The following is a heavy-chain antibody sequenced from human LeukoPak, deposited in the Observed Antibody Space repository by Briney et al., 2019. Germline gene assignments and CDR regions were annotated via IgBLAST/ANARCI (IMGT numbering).Heavy chain of an antibody. J-gene: IGHJ4*02. D-gene: IGHD6-13*01. Sequence: PSQTLSLTCAVSGDSITSSGSSWSWIRQPLGKGLEWIGYIYHSGGAYYNPSLKSRVTISLDRSKNQFSLKLNSVTAADTAVYYCARDFIAQSPIPAYWGQGSLVSVSS. V-gene: IGHV4-30-2*01. CDR3: ARDFIAQSPIPAY. CDR1: GDSITSSGSS. CDR2: IYHSGGA.